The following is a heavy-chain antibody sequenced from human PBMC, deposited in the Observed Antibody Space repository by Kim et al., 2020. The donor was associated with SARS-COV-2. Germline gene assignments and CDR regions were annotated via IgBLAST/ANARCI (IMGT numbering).Heavy chain of an antibody. D-gene: IGHD3-10*01. Sequence: SETLSLTCAIDGASLSGDFWSWIRQPPGKGLEWIGDIKHSVTTNYNPALKSRVAFSTDTSKNQLSLRLKAVTAADTAIYYCSERKSSGCYYWGEGTLVTV. CDR1: GASLSGDF. CDR3: SERKSSGCYY. CDR2: IKHSVTT. V-gene: IGHV4-34*01. J-gene: IGHJ4*02.